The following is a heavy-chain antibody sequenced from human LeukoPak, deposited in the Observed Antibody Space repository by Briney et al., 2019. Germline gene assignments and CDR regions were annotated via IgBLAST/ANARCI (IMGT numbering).Heavy chain of an antibody. J-gene: IGHJ4*02. CDR2: IYYSGST. D-gene: IGHD6-13*01. V-gene: IGHV4-59*01. Sequence: SETLSLTCTVSGATISSYCWSWLRQPPGKGLEWIGYIYYSGSTNYNPSLKSRVTISVDTSKNQFSLKLSSVTAADTAVYYCAAGYLSSWYYFDYWGRGTLVTVSS. CDR3: AAGYLSSWYYFDY. CDR1: GATISSYC.